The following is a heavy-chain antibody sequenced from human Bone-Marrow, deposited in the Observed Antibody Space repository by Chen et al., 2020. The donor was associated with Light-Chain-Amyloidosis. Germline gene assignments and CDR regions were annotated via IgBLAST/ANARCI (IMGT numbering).Heavy chain of an antibody. Sequence: EVPLEQSGPEVKKTGESPKISCKGSGSTFPNYWIGWVRQMPGKGLEWMGVIYPDDSDARYSPSFEGQVTISADKSITTAYLQWRSLKASDTAMYYCARRRDGYNFDYWGQGTLVTVSS. CDR2: IYPDDSDA. CDR3: ARRRDGYNFDY. CDR1: GSTFPNYW. D-gene: IGHD5-12*01. J-gene: IGHJ4*02. V-gene: IGHV5-51*01.